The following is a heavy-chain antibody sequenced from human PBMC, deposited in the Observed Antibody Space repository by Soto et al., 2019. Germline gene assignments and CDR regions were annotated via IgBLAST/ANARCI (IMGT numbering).Heavy chain of an antibody. CDR1: GFTVSSTY. Sequence: GGSLRLSCAASGFTVSSTYMSWVRQAPGKGLEWVSIIFSSGESFYADSVKGRFTISRDSSDNTVYLQMNSLKAEDTAVYYCARGGIGMVRTFDHWGQGTLVT. J-gene: IGHJ4*02. CDR3: ARGGIGMVRTFDH. V-gene: IGHV3-53*01. CDR2: IFSSGES. D-gene: IGHD3-10*01.